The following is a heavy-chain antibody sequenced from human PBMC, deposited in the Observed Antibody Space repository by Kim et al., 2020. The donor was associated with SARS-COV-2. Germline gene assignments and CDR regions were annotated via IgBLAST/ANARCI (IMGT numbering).Heavy chain of an antibody. CDR3: ARDLWGAAENDFDV. D-gene: IGHD7-27*01. Sequence: AQKFQGRVTMTRDTSTNTVYMEVSSLRSEDTAMYYCARDLWGAAENDFDVWGQGTMITVSS. J-gene: IGHJ3*01. V-gene: IGHV1-46*01.